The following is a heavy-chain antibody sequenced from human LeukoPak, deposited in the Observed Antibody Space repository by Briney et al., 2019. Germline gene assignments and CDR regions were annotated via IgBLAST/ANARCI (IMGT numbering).Heavy chain of an antibody. Sequence: GGSLRLSCAASGFTFSSYGMHWVRQAPGKGLEWVAVIWYDGSNKYYADSVKGRFTISRDNSKNTLYLQMNSLRAEDTAVYYCARRGDGYNHLDYWGQGTLVTVSS. V-gene: IGHV3-33*01. CDR3: ARRGDGYNHLDY. CDR2: IWYDGSNK. J-gene: IGHJ4*02. CDR1: GFTFSSYG. D-gene: IGHD5-24*01.